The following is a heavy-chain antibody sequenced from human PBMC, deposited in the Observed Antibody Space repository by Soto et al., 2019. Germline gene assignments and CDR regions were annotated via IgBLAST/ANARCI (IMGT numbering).Heavy chain of an antibody. D-gene: IGHD2-2*01. CDR3: ARSLVVTDASYYYYGMDV. Sequence: GASVKVSCKASGGTFSSYAISWVRQAPGQGLEWMGGIIPIFGTANYAQKFQGRVTITADESTSTAYMELSSLRSEDTAVYYCARSLVVTDASYYYYGMDVWGQGNTVTVSS. CDR1: GGTFSSYA. V-gene: IGHV1-69*13. CDR2: IIPIFGTA. J-gene: IGHJ6*02.